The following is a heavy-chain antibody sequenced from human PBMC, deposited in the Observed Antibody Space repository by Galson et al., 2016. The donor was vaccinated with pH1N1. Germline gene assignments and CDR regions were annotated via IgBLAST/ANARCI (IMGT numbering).Heavy chain of an antibody. CDR1: GFTFSNYG. CDR3: ARDRGAPGSPPLYFFNY. V-gene: IGHV3-30*02. J-gene: IGHJ4*01. CDR2: VQDDGTTE. Sequence: SLRLSCAASGFTFSNYGMHWVRQAPGKALEWVAFVQDDGTTEYYADSIKGRFTISRDNSKKTLYLQMNNLRVDVTAVYYCARDRGAPGSPPLYFFNYWGHGTLVIVSS. D-gene: IGHD2-15*01.